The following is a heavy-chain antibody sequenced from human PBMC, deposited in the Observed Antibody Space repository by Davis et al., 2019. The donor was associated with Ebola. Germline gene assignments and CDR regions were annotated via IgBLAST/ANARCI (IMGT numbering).Heavy chain of an antibody. CDR1: GVTVSSNH. D-gene: IGHD3-22*01. CDR2: IKSKTDGGTT. V-gene: IGHV3-15*01. CDR3: TTVGPRGITMIVGTDY. Sequence: GESLKISCAASGVTVSSNHMSWVRQAPGKGLEWVGRIKSKTDGGTTDYAAPVKGRFTISRDDSKNTLYLQMNSLKTEDTAVYYCTTVGPRGITMIVGTDYWGQGTLVTVSS. J-gene: IGHJ4*02.